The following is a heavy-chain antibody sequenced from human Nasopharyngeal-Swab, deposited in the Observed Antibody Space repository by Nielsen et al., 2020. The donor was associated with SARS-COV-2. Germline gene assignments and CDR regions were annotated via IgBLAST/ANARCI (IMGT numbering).Heavy chain of an antibody. Sequence: VRQAPGKGLEWVSYISSSSTIYYADSVKGRFTISRDNAKNSLYLQMNSLRAEDMAVYYCARDSSWGRDGYYRGDYWGQGTLVTVSS. V-gene: IGHV3-69-1*01. CDR2: ISSSSTI. D-gene: IGHD5-24*01. J-gene: IGHJ4*02. CDR3: ARDSSWGRDGYYRGDY.